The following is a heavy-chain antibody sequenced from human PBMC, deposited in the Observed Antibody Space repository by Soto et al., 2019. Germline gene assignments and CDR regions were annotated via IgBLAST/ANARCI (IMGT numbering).Heavy chain of an antibody. V-gene: IGHV1-18*01. D-gene: IGHD5-18*01. CDR2: ISAYNGNT. Sequence: ASVKVSCKASGYTFTSYGISWVRQAPGQGLEWMGWISAYNGNTNYAQKLQGRVTMTTDTSTSTAYMELRSLRSDDTAVYYCARDGGRRGCSYGYMEGWFDPWGQGTLVTVSS. J-gene: IGHJ5*02. CDR3: ARDGGRRGCSYGYMEGWFDP. CDR1: GYTFTSYG.